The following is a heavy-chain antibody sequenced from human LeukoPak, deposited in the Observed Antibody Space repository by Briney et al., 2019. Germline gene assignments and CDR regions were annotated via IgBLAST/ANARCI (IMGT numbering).Heavy chain of an antibody. CDR3: ARDQDGGNSPSDYFDY. CDR2: IYYSGST. J-gene: IGHJ4*02. CDR1: GGSISSGDYY. D-gene: IGHD4-23*01. V-gene: IGHV4-30-4*01. Sequence: SETLSLTCTVSGGSISSGDYYWSWIRQPPGKGLEWIGYIYYSGSTYYNPSLKSRVTISVDTSKNQFSLKLSSVTAADTAVYYCARDQDGGNSPSDYFDYWGQGTLVTVSS.